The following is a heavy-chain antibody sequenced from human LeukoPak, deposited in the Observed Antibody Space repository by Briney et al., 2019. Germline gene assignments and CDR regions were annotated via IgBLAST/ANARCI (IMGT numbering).Heavy chain of an antibody. CDR3: ARRVGYCSNGCPPFDY. CDR2: IYYSGSA. Sequence: SQTLSLTCTVSGGSISSHGYYWTWIRQRPGKGLEWIGYIYYSGSASFNPSLKSRVTISVDPSKNQYSLKVTSVTVADTAVYYCARRVGYCSNGCPPFDYWGQGTLVTVSS. V-gene: IGHV4-31*03. D-gene: IGHD2-8*01. J-gene: IGHJ4*02. CDR1: GGSISSHGYY.